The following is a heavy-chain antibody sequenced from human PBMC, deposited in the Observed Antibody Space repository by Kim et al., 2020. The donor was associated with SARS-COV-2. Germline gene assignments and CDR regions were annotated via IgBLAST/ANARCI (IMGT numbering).Heavy chain of an antibody. D-gene: IGHD4-17*01. J-gene: IGHJ4*02. V-gene: IGHV1-24*01. CDR3: ATPKPTPPRPDYGDYEPPFDY. Sequence: ASVKVSCKVSGYTLTELSMHWVRQAPGKGLEWMGGFDPEDGETIYAQKFQGRVTMTEDTSTDTAYMELSSLRSEDTAVYYCATPKPTPPRPDYGDYEPPFDYWGQGTLVTVSS. CDR2: FDPEDGET. CDR1: GYTLTELS.